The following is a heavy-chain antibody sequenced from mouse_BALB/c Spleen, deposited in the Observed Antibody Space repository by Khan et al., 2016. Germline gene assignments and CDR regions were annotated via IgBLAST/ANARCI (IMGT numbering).Heavy chain of an antibody. CDR2: INPNNGGT. CDR3: LRDAMDY. V-gene: IGHV1-26*01. Sequence: VQLKQSGPDLVKPGASVKISCKASGYSFTGYYMYWVKQSHEKSLEWIGRINPNNGGTSYNQKFKDKAILTVDKSSSTDYMEFRSLTSEDSAVYYCLRDAMDYWGQGTSVTVSS. D-gene: IGHD1-1*01. J-gene: IGHJ4*01. CDR1: GYSFTGYY.